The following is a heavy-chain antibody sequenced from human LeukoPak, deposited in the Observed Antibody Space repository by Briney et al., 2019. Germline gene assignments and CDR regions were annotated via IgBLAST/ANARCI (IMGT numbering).Heavy chain of an antibody. CDR3: ERYDFWSGYSPNFDY. J-gene: IGHJ4*02. V-gene: IGHV1-18*01. CDR1: GYTFTSYG. Sequence: VASVKVSCKASGYTFTSYGISWVRQAPGQGLEWMGWISAYNGNTNYAQKLQGRVTMTTDTSTSTAYMELRSLRSDDTAVYYCERYDFWSGYSPNFDYWGQGTLVTVSS. D-gene: IGHD3-3*01. CDR2: ISAYNGNT.